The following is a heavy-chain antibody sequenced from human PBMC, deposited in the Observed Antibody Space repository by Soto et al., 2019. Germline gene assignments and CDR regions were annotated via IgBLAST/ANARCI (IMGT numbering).Heavy chain of an antibody. V-gene: IGHV3-30*18. Sequence: QVQLVESGGGVVQPGRSLRLSCAASGFTFSSYGMHWVRQTPGKGLEWVAVISYDGSNKYYADSVKGRFTISRDNSKNTLYLQMNSLRAEDTAVSCCAKLLSPTTPTYDAFDIWGQGTMVTVSS. CDR3: AKLLSPTTPTYDAFDI. D-gene: IGHD4-17*01. CDR2: ISYDGSNK. J-gene: IGHJ3*02. CDR1: GFTFSSYG.